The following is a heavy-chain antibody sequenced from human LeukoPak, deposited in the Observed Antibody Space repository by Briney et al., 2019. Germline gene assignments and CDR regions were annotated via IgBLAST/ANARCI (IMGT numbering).Heavy chain of an antibody. Sequence: SETLSLTCTVSGGSISSYYWSWIRQPPGKGLEWIGYIYYSGSTDYNPSLKSRVTISVDTSKNQFSLKVSSVTAADTAVYYCASNYYGSGSLDYWGQGNLVTVSS. CDR3: ASNYYGSGSLDY. CDR2: IYYSGST. D-gene: IGHD3-10*01. CDR1: GGSISSYY. V-gene: IGHV4-59*08. J-gene: IGHJ4*02.